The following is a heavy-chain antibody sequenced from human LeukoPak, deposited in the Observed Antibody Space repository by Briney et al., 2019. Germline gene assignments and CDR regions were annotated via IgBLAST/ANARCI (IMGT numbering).Heavy chain of an antibody. CDR1: GFIFSSYA. CDR3: AKEYISGYYPEVLDH. CDR2: ISGSGGST. D-gene: IGHD6-19*01. J-gene: IGHJ4*02. Sequence: GGSLRLSCAASGFIFSSYAMSWVRQAPGKGLEWVSGISGSGGSTYYADSVKGRFTISRDNSKNTLYVQMNSLRAEDTAVYYCAKEYISGYYPEVLDHWGQGTLVTVSS. V-gene: IGHV3-23*01.